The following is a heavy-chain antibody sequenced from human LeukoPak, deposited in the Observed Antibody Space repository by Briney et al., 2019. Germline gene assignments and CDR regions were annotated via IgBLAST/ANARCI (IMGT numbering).Heavy chain of an antibody. D-gene: IGHD5-18*01. J-gene: IGHJ4*02. Sequence: GGSLRLSCAASGFTFSSYSMNWVRQAPGKGLEWVSSISSSSSYIYYADSVKGRFTISRDNAKNSLYLQMNSLRAEDTAVYYCARDAGYGYDRFDYWGQGTQVTVSS. CDR1: GFTFSSYS. CDR2: ISSSSSYI. V-gene: IGHV3-21*01. CDR3: ARDAGYGYDRFDY.